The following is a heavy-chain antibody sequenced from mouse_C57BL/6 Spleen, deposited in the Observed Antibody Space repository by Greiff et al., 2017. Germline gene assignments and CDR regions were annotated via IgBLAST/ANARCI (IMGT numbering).Heavy chain of an antibody. V-gene: IGHV1-59*01. Sequence: QVQLQQPGAELVRPGTSVKLSCKASGYTFTSYWMHWVKQRPGQGLEWIGVIDPSDCYTNYNQKFKGKATLTVDTSSSTAYMQLSSLTSEDSAVYYCAAHYGSSYVEYFDVWGTGTTVTVSS. D-gene: IGHD1-1*01. CDR3: AAHYGSSYVEYFDV. J-gene: IGHJ1*03. CDR1: GYTFTSYW. CDR2: IDPSDCYT.